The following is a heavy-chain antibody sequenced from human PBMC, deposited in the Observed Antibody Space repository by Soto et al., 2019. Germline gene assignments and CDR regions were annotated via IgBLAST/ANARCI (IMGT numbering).Heavy chain of an antibody. CDR2: IIPILGIA. Sequence: SVKVSCKASGGTFSSYTISWVRQAPGQGLEWMGRIIPILGIANYAQKFQGRVTITADKSTSTAYMELSSLRSEDTAVYYCARGELGYCSSTSCKNPYYYYYMDVWGKGTTVTVSS. D-gene: IGHD2-2*01. V-gene: IGHV1-69*02. CDR1: GGTFSSYT. CDR3: ARGELGYCSSTSCKNPYYYYYMDV. J-gene: IGHJ6*03.